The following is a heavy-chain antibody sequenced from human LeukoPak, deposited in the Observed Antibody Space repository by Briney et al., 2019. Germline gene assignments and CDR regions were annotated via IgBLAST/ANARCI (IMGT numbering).Heavy chain of an antibody. CDR1: GYTFTSYG. V-gene: IGHV1-18*01. CDR2: ISAYNGNT. CDR3: ARDRYYDFWSGYLD. J-gene: IGHJ4*02. Sequence: ASVTVSCKASGYTFTSYGISWVRQAPGQGLEWMGWISAYNGNTNYAQKLQGRVTMTTDTSTSTAYMELRSLRSDDTAVYYCARDRYYDFWSGYLDWGQGTLVTVSS. D-gene: IGHD3-3*01.